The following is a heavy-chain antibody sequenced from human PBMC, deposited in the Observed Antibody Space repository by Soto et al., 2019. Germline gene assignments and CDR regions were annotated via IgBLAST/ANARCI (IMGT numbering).Heavy chain of an antibody. V-gene: IGHV3-64*01. CDR2: ISSNGVGT. CDR3: ARRARPDFYYMDV. CDR1: GFTLSGYA. D-gene: IGHD6-6*01. J-gene: IGHJ6*03. Sequence: EVQLAESGGGLAQPGGSLRLSCVASGFTLSGYAMDWVRQAPGKGLEYVSGISSNGVGTYYANSVQGRFTISRDNSKNTVYLQMGSLRPEDMAVYYCARRARPDFYYMDVWGKGTMVTVSS.